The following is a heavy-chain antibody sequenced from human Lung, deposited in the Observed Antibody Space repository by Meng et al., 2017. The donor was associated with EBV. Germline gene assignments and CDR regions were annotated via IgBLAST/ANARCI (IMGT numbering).Heavy chain of an antibody. Sequence: EGKLVESGGGLIQPGGSLRLSCAASGFTFRNYWMHWVRQSPGKGLVWVSRIKSDGTSTDYADFVEGRFTMSRDNAKDMVYLQMNSLRVEDTAMYYCVRQGSGADWGQGTLVTVSS. CDR2: IKSDGTST. CDR1: GFTFRNYW. CDR3: VRQGSGAD. V-gene: IGHV3-74*01. D-gene: IGHD3-10*01. J-gene: IGHJ4*02.